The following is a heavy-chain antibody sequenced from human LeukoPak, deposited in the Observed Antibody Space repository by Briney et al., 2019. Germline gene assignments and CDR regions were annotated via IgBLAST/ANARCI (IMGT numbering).Heavy chain of an antibody. V-gene: IGHV3-21*01. J-gene: IGHJ6*03. Sequence: PGGSLRLSCAASGFTFSSYSMNWVRQAPGKGLEWVSSISSSSSYIYYADSVKGRFTISRDNAKNSLYLQMNSLRAEDTAVYYCARDPMSTYLHIVVVPAARTLLGYMDVWGKGTTVTVSS. CDR1: GFTFSSYS. CDR2: ISSSSSYI. CDR3: ARDPMSTYLHIVVVPAARTLLGYMDV. D-gene: IGHD2-2*01.